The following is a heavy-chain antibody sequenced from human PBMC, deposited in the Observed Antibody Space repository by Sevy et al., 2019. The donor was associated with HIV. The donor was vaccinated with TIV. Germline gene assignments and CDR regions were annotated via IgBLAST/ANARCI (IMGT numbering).Heavy chain of an antibody. D-gene: IGHD4-17*01. CDR2: MSPSVGVT. Sequence: ASVKVSCKASGYSFTGYYIHWVRQAPGQGLEWMGWMSPSVGVTKYAQKFQGRATITSETSVSTAYMELSRLESDDTAVYYCARETLDYGDFAFWGQGTQVTVSS. CDR1: GYSFTGYY. CDR3: ARETLDYGDFAF. J-gene: IGHJ4*02. V-gene: IGHV1-2*02.